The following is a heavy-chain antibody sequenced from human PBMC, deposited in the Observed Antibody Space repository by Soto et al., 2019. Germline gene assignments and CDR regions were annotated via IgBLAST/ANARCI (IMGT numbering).Heavy chain of an antibody. D-gene: IGHD1-1*01. Sequence: SDTLSLTCTVSGASISSYYWSWIRQPPGKGLEWIGYIYYSGSTNYNPSLKSRVTISVDTSKNQFSLKLSSVTAADTAMYYCARDTTTSLWGQGTLVNVSS. J-gene: IGHJ4*02. V-gene: IGHV4-59*01. CDR3: ARDTTTSL. CDR1: GASISSYY. CDR2: IYYSGST.